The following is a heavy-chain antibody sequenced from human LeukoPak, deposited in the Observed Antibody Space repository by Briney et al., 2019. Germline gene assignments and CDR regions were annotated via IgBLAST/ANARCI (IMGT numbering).Heavy chain of an antibody. CDR1: GGSSSSSNW. V-gene: IGHV4-4*02. CDR3: ASKEYYYYGMDV. Sequence: SETLSLTCAVSGGSSSSSNWWNWVRQPPGKGLEWIGEIDHSGRPNYNPYLKSRVTISVDKSKNQISLKLSSVTAADTAAYYCASKEYYYYGMDVWGQGTTVTVSS. CDR2: IDHSGRP. J-gene: IGHJ6*01.